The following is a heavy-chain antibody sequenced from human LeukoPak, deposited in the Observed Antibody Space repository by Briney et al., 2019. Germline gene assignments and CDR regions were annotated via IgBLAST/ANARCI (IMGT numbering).Heavy chain of an antibody. CDR1: GGTFSSYA. D-gene: IGHD4-17*01. J-gene: IGHJ4*02. Sequence: SVKVSCKASGGTFSSYAISWVRQAPGQGLEWMGRIIPILGIANYAQKFQGRVTITADKSTSTAYMELSSLRSEDTAVYYCARVDYGDYGSDYWGQGTLVTVSS. CDR3: ARVDYGDYGSDY. V-gene: IGHV1-69*04. CDR2: IIPILGIA.